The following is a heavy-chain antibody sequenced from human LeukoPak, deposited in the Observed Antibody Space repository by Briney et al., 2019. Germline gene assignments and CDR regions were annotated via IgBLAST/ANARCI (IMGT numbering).Heavy chain of an antibody. CDR1: GFTFSSYA. CDR3: AREYYDFWSGYSHFDY. CDR2: ISYDGSNK. V-gene: IGHV3-30*04. Sequence: GGSLRLSCAASGFTFSSYAMHWVRQAPGKGLEWVAVISYDGSNKYYADSVKGRFTISRDNSKNTLYLQMNSLRAEDMAVYYCAREYYDFWSGYSHFDYWGQGTLVTVSS. J-gene: IGHJ4*02. D-gene: IGHD3-3*01.